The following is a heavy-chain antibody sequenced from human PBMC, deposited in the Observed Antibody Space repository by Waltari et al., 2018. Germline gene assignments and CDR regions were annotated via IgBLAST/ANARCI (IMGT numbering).Heavy chain of an antibody. V-gene: IGHV4-34*01. CDR2: IKHTGNT. CDR1: GGSFSDYY. CDR3: ARPLPVGGYYWDL. D-gene: IGHD3-22*01. J-gene: IGHJ5*02. Sequence: QVQLQLWGAGLLKPSETLSLPCAVYGGSFSDYYWTWIRQPPGMGLGWIGEIKHTGNTNYNPSLKSRVTLSIDTSKSQISLNLRSVTAADTAVYYCARPLPVGGYYWDLWAQGTLVTVSS.